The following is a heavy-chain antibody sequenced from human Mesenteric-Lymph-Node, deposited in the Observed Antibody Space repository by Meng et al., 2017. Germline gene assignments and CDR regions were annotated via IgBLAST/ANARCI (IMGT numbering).Heavy chain of an antibody. D-gene: IGHD6-13*01. V-gene: IGHV3-23*01. Sequence: EVQLLESGGCLLQPGGSVILSCAASGFSFSNYAISWVRQAPGKGLEWVSAFSGSDGGTHYADSVKGRFTISRDSSKNTLYLQMNSLRAEDTAIYYCAKEMGAVGTPYFDYWGQGTLVTVSS. J-gene: IGHJ4*02. CDR1: GFSFSNYA. CDR3: AKEMGAVGTPYFDY. CDR2: FSGSDGGT.